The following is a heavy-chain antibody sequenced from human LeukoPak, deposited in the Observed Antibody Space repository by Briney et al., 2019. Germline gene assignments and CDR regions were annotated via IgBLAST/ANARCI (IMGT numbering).Heavy chain of an antibody. CDR2: ISWNSGSI. D-gene: IGHD5-12*01. CDR1: GFTFDDYA. V-gene: IGHV3-9*01. CDR3: AKDTRGSLGAFDI. J-gene: IGHJ3*02. Sequence: GRSLRLSCAASGFTFDDYAMHWVRQAPGEGLEWVSGISWNSGSIGYADSVKGRFTISRDNAKNSLYLQMNSLRAEDTALYYCAKDTRGSLGAFDIWGQGTMVTVSS.